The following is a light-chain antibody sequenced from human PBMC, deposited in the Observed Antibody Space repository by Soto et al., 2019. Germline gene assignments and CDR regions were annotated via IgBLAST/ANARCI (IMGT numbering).Light chain of an antibody. CDR1: QSVSNNY. J-gene: IGKJ2*01. Sequence: DIVLTQSPGTLSLSPGERATLSCRASQSVSNNYLAWYQQKPGQAPRLLIYGASSRATGIPDRFSGSGSGTDFTLTISKLEPEDFAVYYCQQYGNSTRTFGQGTKLEIK. V-gene: IGKV3-20*01. CDR3: QQYGNSTRT. CDR2: GAS.